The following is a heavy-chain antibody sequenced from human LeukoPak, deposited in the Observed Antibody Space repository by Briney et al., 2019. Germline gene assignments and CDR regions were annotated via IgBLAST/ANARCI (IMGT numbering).Heavy chain of an antibody. CDR1: GGSNSSYY. Sequence: PSETLSLPCTVSGGSNSSYYWSWLRQPAGKGLEWIGRIYTSGTTHYNPSLKSRLTMSVDTSKNQFSLKLSSVIAADTAVYYCAREGQYSSSWAYYYYYYMDVWGKGTTVTISS. D-gene: IGHD6-13*01. J-gene: IGHJ6*03. V-gene: IGHV4-4*07. CDR3: AREGQYSSSWAYYYYYYMDV. CDR2: IYTSGTT.